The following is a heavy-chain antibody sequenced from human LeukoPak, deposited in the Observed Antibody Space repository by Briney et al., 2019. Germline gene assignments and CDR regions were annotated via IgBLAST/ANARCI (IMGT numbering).Heavy chain of an antibody. CDR2: IYYSGST. CDR3: ARDDYSGAFDI. CDR1: GGSISSYY. J-gene: IGHJ3*02. Sequence: SETLSLTCTVSGGSISSYYWSWIRQPPGKGLEWIGYIYYSGSTNYNPSLKSRVPISVDTSKNQSSLKLSSVTAADTAVYYCARDDYSGAFDIWGQGTMVTVSS. D-gene: IGHD4-11*01. V-gene: IGHV4-59*01.